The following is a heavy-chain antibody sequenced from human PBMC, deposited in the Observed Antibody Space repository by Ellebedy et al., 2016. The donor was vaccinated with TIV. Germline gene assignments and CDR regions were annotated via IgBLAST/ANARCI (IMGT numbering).Heavy chain of an antibody. CDR2: ISSSSSTI. J-gene: IGHJ4*02. D-gene: IGHD3-9*01. CDR3: ARELRLRYFDYDY. V-gene: IGHV3-48*02. CDR1: GFTFSSYS. Sequence: GESLKISCAASGFTFSSYSMNWVRPAPGKALEWVSYISSSSSTIYYADSVRGRFTISRDNAKNSRYLQMNSLRDEDTAVYDCARELRLRYFDYDYWGQGTLVTVSS.